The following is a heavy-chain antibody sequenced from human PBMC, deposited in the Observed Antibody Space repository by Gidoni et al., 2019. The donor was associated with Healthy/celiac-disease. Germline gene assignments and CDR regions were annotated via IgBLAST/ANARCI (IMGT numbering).Heavy chain of an antibody. Sequence: QVQLQQWGAGLLPPSATLSLTCAVYGGSFSGYYWSWIRQPPGKGLEWIGEINHRGSTNYNPPRKSRVTRAVDTSKNQVSRKLSSVTAEDTAVYYCAVAAAGTGGADFDYWGQGTLVTVSS. CDR1: GGSFSGYY. J-gene: IGHJ4*02. CDR3: AVAAAGTGGADFDY. CDR2: INHRGST. V-gene: IGHV4-34*01. D-gene: IGHD6-13*01.